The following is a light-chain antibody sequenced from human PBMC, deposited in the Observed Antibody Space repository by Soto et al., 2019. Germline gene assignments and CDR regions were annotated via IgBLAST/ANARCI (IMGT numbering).Light chain of an antibody. CDR2: AAS. CDR3: QKYTNVPA. CDR1: QGISNY. J-gene: IGKJ4*01. V-gene: IGKV1-27*01. Sequence: GDRVTITCRASQGISNYLAWYQQIPGKVPKLLISAASTLQSGVPSRLSGSGSGTDFTLTISSLQPEDVATYYCQKYTNVPAFGGGTKVEIK.